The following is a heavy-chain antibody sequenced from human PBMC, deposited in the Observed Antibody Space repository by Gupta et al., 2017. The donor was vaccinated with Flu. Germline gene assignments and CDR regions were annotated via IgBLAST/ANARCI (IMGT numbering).Heavy chain of an antibody. J-gene: IGHJ4*02. V-gene: IGHV1-69*01. CDR3: ARSLSFPYSSGYYRSFGGFDY. Sequence: RQAPGQGLEWMGGIIPIFGTANYAQKFQGRVTITADESTSTAYMELSSLRSEDTAVYYCARSLSFPYSSGYYRSFGGFDYWGQGTLVTVSS. D-gene: IGHD3-22*01. CDR2: IIPIFGTA.